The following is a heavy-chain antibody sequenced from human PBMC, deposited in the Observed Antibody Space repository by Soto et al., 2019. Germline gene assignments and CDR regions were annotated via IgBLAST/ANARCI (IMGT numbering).Heavy chain of an antibody. Sequence: GGSLRLSCAASGFTFSSYAMHWVRQAPGKGLEWVAVISYDGSNKYYADSVKGRFTISRDNSKNTLYLQMNSLRAEDTAVYYCARGPYSSSSFSDYWGQGTLVTVSS. CDR3: ARGPYSSSSFSDY. J-gene: IGHJ4*02. D-gene: IGHD6-6*01. V-gene: IGHV3-30-3*01. CDR1: GFTFSSYA. CDR2: ISYDGSNK.